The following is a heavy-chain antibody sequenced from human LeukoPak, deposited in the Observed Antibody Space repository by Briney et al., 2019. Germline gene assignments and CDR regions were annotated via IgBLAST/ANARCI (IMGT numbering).Heavy chain of an antibody. Sequence: PSETLSLTCTVSGGSISSHYWSWIRQPPGKGLEWIGYIYYSGSTNYNPSLKSRVTISVDTSKNQFSLKLSSVTAADTAVYYCARQYYYDSSDHFDYWGQGTLVTVSS. CDR3: ARQYYYDSSDHFDY. V-gene: IGHV4-59*11. CDR1: GGSISSHY. CDR2: IYYSGST. D-gene: IGHD3-22*01. J-gene: IGHJ4*02.